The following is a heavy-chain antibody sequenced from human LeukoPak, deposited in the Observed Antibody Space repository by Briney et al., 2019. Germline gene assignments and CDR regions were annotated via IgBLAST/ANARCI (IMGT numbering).Heavy chain of an antibody. Sequence: GGSLRLSCAASGFTFSGYGMHWVRQAPGEGLEWVAGTSYDGIQKYYEDAVKGRFTISRDNSKTTLYLQMNSLRTEDTAVYYCANSKVPREDCSATSCYAGFGPFDIWGQGTMVSVSS. J-gene: IGHJ3*02. CDR3: ANSKVPREDCSATSCYAGFGPFDI. CDR1: GFTFSGYG. D-gene: IGHD2-2*01. CDR2: TSYDGIQK. V-gene: IGHV3-30*18.